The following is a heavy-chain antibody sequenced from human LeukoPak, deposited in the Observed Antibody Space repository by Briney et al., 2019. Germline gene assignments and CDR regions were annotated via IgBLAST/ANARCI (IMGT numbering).Heavy chain of an antibody. CDR3: SRQVAGNDY. V-gene: IGHV4-34*01. D-gene: IGHD6-19*01. J-gene: IGHJ4*02. Sequence: PSETLSLTCAVYGESSFSSYYWSWIRQTPGGALEWIGEINHSGYTNYNPSLKSRVTLSLDTFKNQFSLRLNSVTAADTAVYYCSRQVAGNDYWGQGTLVTVSS. CDR1: GESSFSSYY. CDR2: INHSGYT.